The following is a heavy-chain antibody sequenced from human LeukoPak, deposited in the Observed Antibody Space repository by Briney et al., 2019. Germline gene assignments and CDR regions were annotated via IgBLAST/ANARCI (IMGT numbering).Heavy chain of an antibody. J-gene: IGHJ4*02. CDR2: ISYDGSNK. V-gene: IGHV3-30*18. CDR1: GFTFSSYG. CDR3: AKDTGGYDLFDY. D-gene: IGHD5-12*01. Sequence: GRSLRLSCAASGFTFSSYGMHWVRQAPGKGLEWVAVISYDGSNKYYADSVKGRFTISRDNSKNTLYLQMNSLRAEDTAVYYCAKDTGGYDLFDYWGQGTLVTVSS.